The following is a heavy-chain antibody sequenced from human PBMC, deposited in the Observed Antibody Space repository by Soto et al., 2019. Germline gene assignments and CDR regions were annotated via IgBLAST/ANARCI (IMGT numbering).Heavy chain of an antibody. J-gene: IGHJ5*02. D-gene: IGHD6-6*01. CDR2: IIPIFGTA. V-gene: IGHV1-69*13. CDR1: GGTFSSYA. CDR3: ARAIASVAARRKNWFGP. Sequence: SVKVSCKASGGTFSSYAISWVRQAPGQGLEWMGGIIPIFGTANYAQKFQGRVTITADESTSTAYMELSSLRSEDTAVYYCARAIASVAARRKNWFGPWGQGTLVTVSS.